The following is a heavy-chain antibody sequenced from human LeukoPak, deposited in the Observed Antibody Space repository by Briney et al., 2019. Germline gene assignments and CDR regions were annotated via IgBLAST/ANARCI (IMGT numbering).Heavy chain of an antibody. CDR3: ARIGEIYGVLFDY. CDR1: GGSISSYY. V-gene: IGHV4-59*01. D-gene: IGHD4-17*01. J-gene: IGHJ4*02. CDR2: IFYSGST. Sequence: SETLSLTCTVSGGSISSYYWSWIRQPPGKGLEWIGYIFYSGSTNYSPSLKSRVTISVDTSKNQFSLKLNSVTAADTAVYYCARIGEIYGVLFDYWGQGTLVTVSS.